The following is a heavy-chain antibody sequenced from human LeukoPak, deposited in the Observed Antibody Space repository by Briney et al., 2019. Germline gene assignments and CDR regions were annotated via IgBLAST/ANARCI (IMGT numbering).Heavy chain of an antibody. CDR2: ISSSGSTI. CDR3: ASFSNYYGMDV. J-gene: IGHJ6*04. CDR1: GFTFSSYE. V-gene: IGHV3-48*03. Sequence: GGSLRLSRAASGFTFSSYEMDWVRQAPGKGLEWVSYISSSGSTIYYADSVKGRFTISRDNAKNSLYLQMNSLRAEDTAVYYCASFSNYYGMDVWGKGTTVTVSS.